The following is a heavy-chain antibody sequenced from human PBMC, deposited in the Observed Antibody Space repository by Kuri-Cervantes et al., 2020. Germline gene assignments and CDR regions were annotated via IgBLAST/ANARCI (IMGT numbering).Heavy chain of an antibody. V-gene: IGHV3-7*01. CDR2: IKPDGSDK. D-gene: IGHD4-17*01. CDR3: AVGESDAFDI. J-gene: IGHJ3*02. Sequence: GESLKISCAASGFTFSSHWMSWVRQAPGKGLEWLANIKPDGSDKYYVDSVEGRFTISRDNAENSLFLQMNSLRAEDTAVYYCAVGESDAFDIWGQGTMVTVSS. CDR1: GFTFSSHW.